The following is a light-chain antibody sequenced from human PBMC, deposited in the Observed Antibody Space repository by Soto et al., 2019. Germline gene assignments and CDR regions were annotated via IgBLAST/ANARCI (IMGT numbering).Light chain of an antibody. V-gene: IGKV3-15*01. CDR1: QTVSSN. CDR3: QQYTDWPPFT. CDR2: GAS. Sequence: EIVMTQSPATLSVSPGERATLSCRASQTVSSNFAWYQQKPGQAPRLLIHGASTRAAGIPARFSGSGSGTEFTLTISSLQSGDFAVYYCQQYTDWPPFTVGPGTRVDIK. J-gene: IGKJ3*01.